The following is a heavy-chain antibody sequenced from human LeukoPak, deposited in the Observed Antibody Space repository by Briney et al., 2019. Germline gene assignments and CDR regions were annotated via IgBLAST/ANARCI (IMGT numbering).Heavy chain of an antibody. CDR2: INTNTGNP. Sequence: ASVKVSCKASGYTFTSYAMNWVRQAPGQGLEWMGWINTNTGNPTYAQGFTGRFVFSLDTSVSTAYLQISSLKAEDTAVYYCARELRYFDWLFKREYYFDYWGQGTLVTVSS. D-gene: IGHD3-9*01. J-gene: IGHJ4*02. CDR1: GYTFTSYA. V-gene: IGHV7-4-1*02. CDR3: ARELRYFDWLFKREYYFDY.